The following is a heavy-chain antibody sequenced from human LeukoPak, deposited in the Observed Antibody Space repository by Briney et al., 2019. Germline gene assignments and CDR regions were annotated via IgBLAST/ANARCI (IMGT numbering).Heavy chain of an antibody. CDR1: GFIFSSSA. CDR2: ISSTGGST. Sequence: GGSLRLSCAASGFIFSSSAMTWVRQPPGKGLEWVSAISSTGGSTVYADSVKGRLTISRDNSKNTLYLQMSSLRDEDTAIYYCTKGGSYAPLDYWGQGTLVTVSS. D-gene: IGHD1-26*01. J-gene: IGHJ4*02. CDR3: TKGGSYAPLDY. V-gene: IGHV3-23*01.